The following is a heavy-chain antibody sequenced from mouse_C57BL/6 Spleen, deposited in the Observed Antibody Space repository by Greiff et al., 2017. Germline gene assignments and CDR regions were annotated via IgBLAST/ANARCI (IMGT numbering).Heavy chain of an antibody. J-gene: IGHJ2*01. CDR3: ARGDYDVRYFDY. CDR1: GYTFTDYY. Sequence: VQLQQSGPVLVKPGASVKMSCKASGYTFTDYYMNWVKQSHGKSLEWIGVINPYNGGTSYNQKFKGKATLTVDKSSSTAYMELNSLTAEDSAVYYCARGDYDVRYFDYWGQGTTLTVAS. D-gene: IGHD2-4*01. V-gene: IGHV1-19*01. CDR2: INPYNGGT.